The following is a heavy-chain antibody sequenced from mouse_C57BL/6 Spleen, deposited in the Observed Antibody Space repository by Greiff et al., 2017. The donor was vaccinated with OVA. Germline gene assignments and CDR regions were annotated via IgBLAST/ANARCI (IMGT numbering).Heavy chain of an antibody. CDR3: ARRDYGRSPFAY. J-gene: IGHJ3*01. Sequence: DVQLVESGGGLVKPGGSLKLSCAASGFTFSDYGMHWVRQAPEKGLEWVAYISSGSGTIYYADTFKGRFTLTRANAKNTLFLQMTSLRSEDAAVYYCARRDYGRSPFAYWGQGTLVTVSA. V-gene: IGHV5-17*01. CDR1: GFTFSDYG. CDR2: ISSGSGTI. D-gene: IGHD1-1*01.